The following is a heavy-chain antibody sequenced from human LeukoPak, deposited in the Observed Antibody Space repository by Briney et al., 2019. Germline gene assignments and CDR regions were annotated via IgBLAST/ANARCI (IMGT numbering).Heavy chain of an antibody. CDR3: AKDTQYDILTGYSPGAFDY. CDR1: GFTFSSYA. V-gene: IGHV3-23*01. D-gene: IGHD3-9*01. Sequence: PGGSLRLSCAASGFTFSSYAMSWVRQAPGKGLEWVSAISGSGGSTYYADSVKGRFTISRDNSKNTLYLQMNSLRAEDTAVYYCAKDTQYDILTGYSPGAFDYWGQGTLVTVSS. J-gene: IGHJ4*02. CDR2: ISGSGGST.